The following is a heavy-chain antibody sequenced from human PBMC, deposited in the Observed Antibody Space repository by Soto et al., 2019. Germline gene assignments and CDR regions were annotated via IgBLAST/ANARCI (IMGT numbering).Heavy chain of an antibody. CDR1: RVAFNKFI. D-gene: IGHD2-2*01. J-gene: IGHJ6*02. CDR2: IIPVFGAA. CDR3: AKVRYSSPMGYYYGMDV. V-gene: IGHV1-69*13. Sequence: SVKVSCKASRVAFNKFIVTWVRQAPGLGLEWVGGIIPVFGAANYAQKFQGRVTITADESTSTSYMEVNNLRSEDTAVYYCAKVRYSSPMGYYYGMDVWGQGTTVTVSS.